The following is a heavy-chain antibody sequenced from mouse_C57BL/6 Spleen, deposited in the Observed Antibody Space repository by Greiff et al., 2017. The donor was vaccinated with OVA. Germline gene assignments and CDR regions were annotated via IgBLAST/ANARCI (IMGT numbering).Heavy chain of an antibody. J-gene: IGHJ3*01. D-gene: IGHD2-5*01. CDR3: ARSGSNYAWFAY. CDR1: GYTFTSYW. V-gene: IGHV1-69*01. CDR2: IDPSDSYT. Sequence: QVQLQQPGAELVMPGASVKLSCKASGYTFTSYWMHWVKQRPGQGLEWIGEIDPSDSYTNYNQKFKGKSTLTVDKSSSTAYMQLSSLTSEDSAVYYCARSGSNYAWFAYWGQGTLVTASA.